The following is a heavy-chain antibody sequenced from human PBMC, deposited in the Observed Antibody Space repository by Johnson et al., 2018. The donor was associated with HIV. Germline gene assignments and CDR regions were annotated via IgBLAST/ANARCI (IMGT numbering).Heavy chain of an antibody. CDR2: ISWNSGSI. CDR3: AKDTYSHRLTVTESGFDI. J-gene: IGHJ3*02. D-gene: IGHD4-11*01. CDR1: GFTFDAYA. V-gene: IGHV3-9*01. Sequence: VQLVESGGGLVQPGRSLRLSCAASGFTFDAYAMHWVRQAPGKGLEWVSGISWNSGSIAYADSVKGRFTISKDNAKNSLYVKMNSLRAEDTAVYYCAKDTYSHRLTVTESGFDIWGQGTMVTVSS.